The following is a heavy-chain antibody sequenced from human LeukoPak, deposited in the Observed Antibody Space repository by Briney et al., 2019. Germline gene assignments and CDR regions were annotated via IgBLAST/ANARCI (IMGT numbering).Heavy chain of an antibody. CDR2: IYSGGST. J-gene: IGHJ4*02. Sequence: PGGSLRLSCAASGFTVSSNDMSWVRQALGKGLGCISVIYSGGSTDYADSVKGRLTISRDNSKNTLYLQMNSLRAEDTAVYYCATVGNPPNDYWGQGTLVTVSS. V-gene: IGHV3-53*01. D-gene: IGHD4-23*01. CDR3: ATVGNPPNDY. CDR1: GFTVSSND.